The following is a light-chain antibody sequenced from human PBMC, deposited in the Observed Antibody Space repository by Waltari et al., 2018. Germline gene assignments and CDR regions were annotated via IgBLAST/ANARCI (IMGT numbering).Light chain of an antibody. J-gene: IGKJ4*01. CDR3: QQYDNLPLT. V-gene: IGKV1-33*01. CDR2: DAS. CDR1: QDISNY. Sequence: DIQMTHSPSSLSASVGDRVTITCQPRQDISNYLNWYQQKPGKAPKLLIYDASNFETGVPTRFSGSGSGTDFTFTISSLQPEDIATYYCQQYDNLPLTFGGGTKVEIK.